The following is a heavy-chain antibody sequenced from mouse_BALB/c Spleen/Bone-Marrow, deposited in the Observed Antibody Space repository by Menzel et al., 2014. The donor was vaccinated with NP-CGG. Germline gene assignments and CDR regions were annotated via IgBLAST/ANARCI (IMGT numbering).Heavy chain of an antibody. CDR3: ARKYGDY. CDR2: IYPGDGDT. CDR1: GYVFSSCW. Sequence: QVQLQQSGAELVRPGSSVKISCKASGYVFSSCWMNWVKQRPGQGLEWIGQIYPGDGDTNYNGKFKGKATLTADKSSSTAYMQLSSLTSEDSAVYFCARKYGDYWGQGTTLTVSS. J-gene: IGHJ2*01. V-gene: IGHV1-80*01. D-gene: IGHD2-10*02.